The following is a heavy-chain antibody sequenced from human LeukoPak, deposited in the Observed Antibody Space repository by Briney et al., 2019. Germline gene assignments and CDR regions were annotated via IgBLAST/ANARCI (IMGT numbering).Heavy chain of an antibody. CDR2: IYTSGSA. J-gene: IGHJ5*02. V-gene: IGHV4-61*02. CDR3: ARQYQLLSGNWFDP. CDR1: GGSISSGSYY. Sequence: PSETLSLTCTVSGGSISSGSYYWSWIRQPAGKGLAWIGRIYTSGSANYNPSLKSRVTISVDTSKNQFSLKLSSVTAADTAVYYCARQYQLLSGNWFDPWGQGTLVTVSS. D-gene: IGHD2-2*01.